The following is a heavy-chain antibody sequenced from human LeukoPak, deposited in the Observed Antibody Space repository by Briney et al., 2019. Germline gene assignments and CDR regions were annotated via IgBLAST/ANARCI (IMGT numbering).Heavy chain of an antibody. CDR1: GGSISSYY. J-gene: IGHJ6*03. CDR3: ARGQSSDAGWGLYYYYYYIDV. V-gene: IGHV4-59*01. Sequence: SETLSLTCTVSGGSISSYYWSWIRQPPGKGLEWIGYIYYSGSTNYNPSLKSRVTISVDTSKNQFSLKLSSATAADTAVYYCARGQSSDAGWGLYYYYYYIDVWGKGTTVTVSS. D-gene: IGHD3-10*01. CDR2: IYYSGST.